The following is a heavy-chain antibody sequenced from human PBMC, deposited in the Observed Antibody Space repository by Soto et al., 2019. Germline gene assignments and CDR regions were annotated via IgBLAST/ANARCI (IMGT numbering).Heavy chain of an antibody. V-gene: IGHV4-59*01. D-gene: IGHD6-13*01. CDR3: ARALAEAGYYYQYGNDV. CDR1: GGPISSSY. CDR2: IYYSGST. J-gene: IGHJ6*02. Sequence: SVTLSLPCTVSGGPISSSYRSRIRQPPGKGLEWSGYIYYSGSTNYNPSLKSRVTISVDTSKNQFSLKLSSVTAADTAVYYFARALAEAGYYYQYGNDVCGQGTTVTVS.